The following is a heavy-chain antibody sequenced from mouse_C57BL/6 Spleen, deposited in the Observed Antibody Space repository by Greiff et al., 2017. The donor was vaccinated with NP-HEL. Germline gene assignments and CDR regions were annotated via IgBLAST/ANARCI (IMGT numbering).Heavy chain of an antibody. J-gene: IGHJ3*01. CDR1: GYTFTSYW. CDR2: IDPSDSYT. V-gene: IGHV1-69*01. CDR3: ARPNWDEGGGFAY. D-gene: IGHD4-1*01. Sequence: VQLQQPGAELVMPGASVKLSCKASGYTFTSYWMHWVKQRPGQGLEWIGEIDPSDSYTNYNQKFKGKSTLTVDKSSSTAYMQLSSLTSEDSAVYYCARPNWDEGGGFAYWGQGTLVTVSA.